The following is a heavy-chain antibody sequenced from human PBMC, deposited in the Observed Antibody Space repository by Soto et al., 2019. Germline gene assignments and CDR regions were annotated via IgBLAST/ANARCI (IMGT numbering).Heavy chain of an antibody. CDR1: GYSISSGYY. V-gene: IGHV4-38-2*01. Sequence: SETLSLTCAVSGYSISSGYYWGWIRQPPGKGLEWIGSIYHSGSTYYNPSLKSRVTISVDTSKNQFSLKLSSVTAADTAVDYCARHVSNYGSGSLIGYTGMNYYYYGMDVWGQGTTVTVSS. CDR3: ARHVSNYGSGSLIGYTGMNYYYYGMDV. CDR2: IYHSGST. D-gene: IGHD3-10*01. J-gene: IGHJ6*02.